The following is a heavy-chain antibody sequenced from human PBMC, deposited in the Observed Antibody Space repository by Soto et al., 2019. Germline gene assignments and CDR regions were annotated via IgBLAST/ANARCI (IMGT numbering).Heavy chain of an antibody. J-gene: IGHJ4*02. CDR1: GDSIRSGTYS. CDR3: ARRPLGYFDY. CDR2: FWSTGAT. D-gene: IGHD6-13*01. Sequence: KTSETLSLTCTVSGDSIRSGTYSWDWLRQSPGKGLEWIGCFWSTGATYYNPSLKGRLTISLDTSKNQFSLNLNFVTAADTAVYFCARRPLGYFDYWGRGTQVTVSS. V-gene: IGHV4-39*01.